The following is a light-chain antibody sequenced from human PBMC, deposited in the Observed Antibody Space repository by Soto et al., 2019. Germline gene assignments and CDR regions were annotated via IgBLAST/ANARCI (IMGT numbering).Light chain of an antibody. CDR1: QSVSSNH. J-gene: IGKJ5*01. V-gene: IGKV3-20*01. CDR3: QQYAGPPNT. CDR2: GGS. Sequence: EIVLTHSPCTRACSTFERATLSCISSQSVSSNHLAWYQQKPGQAPRLLIYGGSSRATGIPVRFSGGGSGTDFTLTISRLEPEDFAVYFCQQYAGPPNTFGQGTRLEI.